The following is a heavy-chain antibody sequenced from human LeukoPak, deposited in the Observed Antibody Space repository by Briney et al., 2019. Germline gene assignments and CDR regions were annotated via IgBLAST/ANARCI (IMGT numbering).Heavy chain of an antibody. CDR3: AKNAGAACPGDY. Sequence: GGSLRLSCAASGFTFSSYAMHWVRQAPGKGLEWVAVISYDGSNKYYADSVKGRFTISRDNSKNTLYLQMNSLRAEDTAVYYCAKNAGAACPGDYWGQGTLVTVSS. J-gene: IGHJ4*02. CDR2: ISYDGSNK. CDR1: GFTFSSYA. D-gene: IGHD6-6*01. V-gene: IGHV3-30-3*02.